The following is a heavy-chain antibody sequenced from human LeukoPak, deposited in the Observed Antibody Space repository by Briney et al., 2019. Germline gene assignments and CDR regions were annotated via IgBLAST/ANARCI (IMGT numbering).Heavy chain of an antibody. CDR1: GYSISSGYY. D-gene: IGHD3-9*01. J-gene: IGHJ3*02. CDR2: IYHSGST. Sequence: SETLSLTCTVSGYSISSGYYWGWIRQPPGKGLEWIGSIYHSGSTYYNPSLKSRVTMSVDTSKNQFSLKMSSVTAADTAVYYCARGLRYFDWLSPLVAFDIWGQGTMVTVSS. CDR3: ARGLRYFDWLSPLVAFDI. V-gene: IGHV4-38-2*02.